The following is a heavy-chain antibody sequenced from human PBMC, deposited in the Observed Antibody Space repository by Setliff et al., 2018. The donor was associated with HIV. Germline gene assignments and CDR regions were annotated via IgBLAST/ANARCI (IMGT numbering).Heavy chain of an antibody. Sequence: PGGSLRLSCAASGFTFSNYWMSWVRQAPGKGLEWVANIKQDGSEKYYVDSVTGRLTISRDNAKKSLYLQMNSLRAEDTAVYYCARYNWNPLGYRFDYWGQGTLVTVSS. J-gene: IGHJ4*02. CDR1: GFTFSNYW. CDR3: ARYNWNPLGYRFDY. D-gene: IGHD1-20*01. V-gene: IGHV3-7*03. CDR2: IKQDGSEK.